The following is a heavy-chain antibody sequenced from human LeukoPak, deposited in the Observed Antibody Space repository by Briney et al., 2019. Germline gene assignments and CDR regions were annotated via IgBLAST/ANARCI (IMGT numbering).Heavy chain of an antibody. V-gene: IGHV3-7*01. CDR1: GFTFSLYN. CDR3: AREGGWYTLFGAFDI. CDR2: IKQDGSEK. D-gene: IGHD6-19*01. J-gene: IGHJ3*02. Sequence: GGSLRLSCAASGFTFSLYNMNWVRQAPGKGLEWVANIKQDGSEKYYVDSVKGRFTISRDNAKNSLYLQMNSLRAEDTAVYYCAREGGWYTLFGAFDIWGQGTMVTVSS.